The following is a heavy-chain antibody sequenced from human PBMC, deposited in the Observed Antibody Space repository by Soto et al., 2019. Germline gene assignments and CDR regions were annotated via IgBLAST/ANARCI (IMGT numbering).Heavy chain of an antibody. CDR2: IYSSGST. J-gene: IGHJ4*02. CDR3: ARHSSGYFFDY. CDR1: GGSISSSSYY. D-gene: IGHD3-22*01. Sequence: PSETLSLTCTVSGGSISSSSYYWGWIRQPPGKGLEWIGSIYSSGSTYYNPSLKSRVTISVDTSKNKFSLKLSSVTAADTAVYYCARHSSGYFFDYWGQGTLVTVSS. V-gene: IGHV4-39*01.